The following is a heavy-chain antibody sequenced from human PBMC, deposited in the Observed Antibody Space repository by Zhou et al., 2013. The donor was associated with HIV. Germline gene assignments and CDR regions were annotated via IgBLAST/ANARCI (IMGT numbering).Heavy chain of an antibody. D-gene: IGHD3-3*01. Sequence: QVQLVQSGAEMKKPGSSVKVSCKASGDSLKNYALTWVRQAAGKGLEWVGGSIPAFPTTNYAQKFQGRVTILLDESTNTVYLELRSLTSEDTAMYYCSSRPSPFCSGSGCTDFWGQGTLVIVSP. CDR2: SIPAFPTT. CDR1: GDSLKNYA. CDR3: SSRPSPFCSGSGCTDF. J-gene: IGHJ4*02. V-gene: IGHV1-69*05.